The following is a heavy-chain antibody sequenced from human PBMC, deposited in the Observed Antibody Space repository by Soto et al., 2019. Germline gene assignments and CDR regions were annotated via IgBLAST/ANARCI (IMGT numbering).Heavy chain of an antibody. CDR3: ARMALVFDFWSGWDYYYGMDV. J-gene: IGHJ6*02. CDR1: GDSVSSNSAA. Sequence: PSQTLSLTCAISGDSVSSNSAAWNWIRQSPSRGLEWLGRTYYRSKWYNDYAVSVKSRITINPDTSKNQFSLQLNSVTLEDTAVYYCARMALVFDFWSGWDYYYGMDVWGQGTTVTVSS. V-gene: IGHV6-1*01. D-gene: IGHD3-3*01. CDR2: TYYRSKWYN.